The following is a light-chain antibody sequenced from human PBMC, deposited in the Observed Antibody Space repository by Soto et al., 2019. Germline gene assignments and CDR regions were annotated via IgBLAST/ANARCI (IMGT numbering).Light chain of an antibody. J-gene: IGKJ1*01. CDR3: QQGYSISWT. Sequence: DIQMTQGPSTLSASVGDRVTITCRASQSIRSYVNWYQQRPGKAPKVLIDGASTLQRGGPSRFSGSGSGTEFTLTSSSLQPEDFATYYCQQGYSISWTFGQGTKVDI. CDR2: GAS. V-gene: IGKV1-39*01. CDR1: QSIRSY.